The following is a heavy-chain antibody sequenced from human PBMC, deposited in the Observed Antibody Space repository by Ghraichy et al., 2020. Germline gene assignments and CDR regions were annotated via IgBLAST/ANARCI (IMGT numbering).Heavy chain of an antibody. V-gene: IGHV3-23*01. D-gene: IGHD4-17*01. CDR2: LSRSGDNT. Sequence: GESLNISCVVSGFTFSNYVMSWVRQVPGKGLEWVAGLSRSGDNTKYADSVKGRFTISRDNSKNTLYLEMNSLRDEDTAIYYCAKDRDDAGDYVFDYWGQGSLVTVSS. J-gene: IGHJ4*02. CDR3: AKDRDDAGDYVFDY. CDR1: GFTFSNYV.